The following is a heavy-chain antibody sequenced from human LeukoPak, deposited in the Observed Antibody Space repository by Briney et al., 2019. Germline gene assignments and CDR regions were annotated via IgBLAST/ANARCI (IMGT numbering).Heavy chain of an antibody. V-gene: IGHV3-48*04. J-gene: IGHJ4*02. CDR3: ARDRGGSYSAIDY. CDR2: ISSSSSTI. CDR1: GFTFSSYS. D-gene: IGHD1-26*01. Sequence: GGSLRLSCAASGFTFSSYSMNWVRQAPGKGLEWVSFISSSSSTIYYADSVKGRFTISRDNAKNSLYLQMNSLRAEDTAVYYCARDRGGSYSAIDYWGQGTLVTVTS.